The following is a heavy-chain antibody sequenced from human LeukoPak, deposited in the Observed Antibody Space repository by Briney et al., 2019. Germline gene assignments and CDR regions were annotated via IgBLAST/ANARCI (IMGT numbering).Heavy chain of an antibody. D-gene: IGHD6-19*01. CDR1: GFSFSSRA. CDR3: ARDPLSRIAVAGYPGYFDY. J-gene: IGHJ4*02. V-gene: IGHV3-30-3*01. Sequence: GGSLRLSCAASGFSFSSRAIHWVRQAPGKGLEWVAVMSHDGSNKYYADSVKGRFTISRDNSKNTLYLQMNSLRAEDTAVYYCARDPLSRIAVAGYPGYFDYWGQGTLVTVSS. CDR2: MSHDGSNK.